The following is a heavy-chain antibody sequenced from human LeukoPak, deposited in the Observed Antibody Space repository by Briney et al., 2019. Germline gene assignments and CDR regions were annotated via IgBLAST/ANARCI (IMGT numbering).Heavy chain of an antibody. Sequence: PSETLSLTCTVSGGSISSYYWSWIRQPAGKGLEWIGRIYTSGSTNYNPSLKSRVTMSVDTSKNQLSLKLSSVTAADTAVYYCAREGPRSRVVGAKGYFDYWGQGTLVTVSS. CDR2: IYTSGST. CDR1: GGSISSYY. D-gene: IGHD1-26*01. CDR3: AREGPRSRVVGAKGYFDY. V-gene: IGHV4-4*07. J-gene: IGHJ4*02.